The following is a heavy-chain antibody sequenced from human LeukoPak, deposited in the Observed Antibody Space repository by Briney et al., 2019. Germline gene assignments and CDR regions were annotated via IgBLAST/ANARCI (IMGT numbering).Heavy chain of an antibody. CDR1: GFTFSSYG. CDR2: ISYDGSNK. Sequence: GSLRLSCAASGFTFSSYGMHWVRQAPGKGLEWVAVISYDGSNKYYADSVKGRFTISRDNSKNTLYLQMNSLRAEDTAVYYCAKDKVVPAATFDYWGQGTLVTVSS. CDR3: AKDKVVPAATFDY. J-gene: IGHJ4*02. V-gene: IGHV3-30*18. D-gene: IGHD2-2*01.